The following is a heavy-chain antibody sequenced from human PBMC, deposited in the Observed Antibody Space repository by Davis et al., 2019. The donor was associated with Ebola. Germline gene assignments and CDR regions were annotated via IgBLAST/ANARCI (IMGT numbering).Heavy chain of an antibody. CDR1: GGSFSGYY. V-gene: IGHV4-34*01. CDR3: ARGGKIAARRGGMDV. J-gene: IGHJ6*04. D-gene: IGHD6-6*01. Sequence: PGGSLRLSFAVYGGSFSGYYWSWIRQSPGKGLEWIGEINHSGSTNYNPSLKSRVTISVDTSKNQFSLKLSSVTAADTAVYYCARGGKIAARRGGMDVWGKGTTVTVSS. CDR2: INHSGST.